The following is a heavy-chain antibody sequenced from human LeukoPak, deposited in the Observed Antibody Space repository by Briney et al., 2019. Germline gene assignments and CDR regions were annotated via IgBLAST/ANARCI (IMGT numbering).Heavy chain of an antibody. CDR3: ARGSITVVPAFDL. J-gene: IGHJ3*01. D-gene: IGHD3-16*01. CDR1: GGSISTYY. Sequence: PSETLSHTCTLSGGSISTYYWSWIRQPPGKGLEWIGYIFHTGSSSYNPSLKSRGTMSVDTSKNQFSLKLNSVTAADTAVYYRARGSITVVPAFDLWGQGTMVTVSS. CDR2: IFHTGSS. V-gene: IGHV4-59*12.